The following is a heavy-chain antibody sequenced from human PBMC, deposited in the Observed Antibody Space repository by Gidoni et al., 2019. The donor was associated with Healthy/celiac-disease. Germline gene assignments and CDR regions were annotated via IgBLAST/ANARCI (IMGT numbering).Heavy chain of an antibody. J-gene: IGHJ6*03. Sequence: VPLEQSGAAVTTPGASVTVSCQSSGYTFTASHMPRVRQSLGNGLERVGQAPREGLEWMGGINPNSGGINYAQEFQGRVPMTRDTSTSTAYREMSRLRSDETAVYHCARARRSIAARLFFYYYYMAVWGKGPRSPSP. CDR2: INPNSGGI. D-gene: IGHD6-6*01. CDR1: GYTFTASH. CDR3: ARARRSIAARLFFYYYYMAV. V-gene: IGHV1-2*02.